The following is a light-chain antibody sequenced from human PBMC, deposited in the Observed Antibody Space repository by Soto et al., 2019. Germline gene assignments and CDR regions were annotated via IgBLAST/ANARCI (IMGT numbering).Light chain of an antibody. Sequence: EIVLTQSPDTLSLSPGERATLSCRASQSVSSSYLAWYQQTPGQAPRLLISVTSNRATGIPDRFSGSGSGTDFTLTISRLEPEDFAVYYCQQYGNSRWTFGQGTKVEIK. CDR3: QQYGNSRWT. J-gene: IGKJ1*01. CDR1: QSVSSSY. V-gene: IGKV3-20*01. CDR2: VTS.